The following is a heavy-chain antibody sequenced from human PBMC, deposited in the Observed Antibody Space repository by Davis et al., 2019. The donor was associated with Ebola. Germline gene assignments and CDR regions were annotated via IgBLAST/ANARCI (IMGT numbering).Heavy chain of an antibody. D-gene: IGHD5-12*01. Sequence: GESLKISCQGSGYTFTRYWIGWVRQAPGQGLEWMGMINPNDGRTIYAQKFQGRVTVTRDTSTTTVYMDLSSLRSEDTALYYCTTPGGQDSGYDVFDIWGQGTMVTVSS. CDR3: TTPGGQDSGYDVFDI. CDR1: GYTFTRYW. V-gene: IGHV1-46*03. J-gene: IGHJ3*02. CDR2: INPNDGRT.